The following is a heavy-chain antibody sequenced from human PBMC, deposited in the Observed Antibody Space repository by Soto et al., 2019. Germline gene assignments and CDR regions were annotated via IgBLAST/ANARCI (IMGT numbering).Heavy chain of an antibody. CDR1: GFTFGDYA. J-gene: IGHJ6*02. Sequence: GGSLRLSCTASGFTFGDYAMSWVRQAPGKGLEWVGFIRSKAYGGTTEYAASVKGRFTISRDDSKSIAYLQMNSLKTEDTAVYYCTRVRGARVGYYCYGMDVWGQGTTVTVSS. CDR3: TRVRGARVGYYCYGMDV. V-gene: IGHV3-49*04. CDR2: IRSKAYGGTT. D-gene: IGHD1-26*01.